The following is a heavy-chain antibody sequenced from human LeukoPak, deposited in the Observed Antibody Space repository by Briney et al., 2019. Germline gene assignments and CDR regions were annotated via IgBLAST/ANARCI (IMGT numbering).Heavy chain of an antibody. V-gene: IGHV3-7*01. J-gene: IGHJ6*02. CDR2: IRQDGSEK. CDR1: GFTFSSYA. D-gene: IGHD6-6*01. CDR3: ARTRRYSTSLNYYYDMVV. Sequence: GGSLRLSCAASGFTFSSYAMSWVRQAPGKGLEWVANIRQDGSEKYYVDSVKGRFTISRDNTKNSLYLQMSSLRAEDTAVYYCARTRRYSTSLNYYYDMVVWGQGTTVTVSS.